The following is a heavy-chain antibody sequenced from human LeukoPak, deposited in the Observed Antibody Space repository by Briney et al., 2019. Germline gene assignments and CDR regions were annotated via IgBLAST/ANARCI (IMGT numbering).Heavy chain of an antibody. D-gene: IGHD6-13*01. Sequence: GGSLRLSCAASGFTADSKYMSCVRQAPGKGLEWVSLIYTGGSTYYADSVRGRFTISRHNSKNTLYLQMNSLRPEDTAVYYCARGFGKAAANVFGGYTMDVWGQGTTVTVSS. CDR1: GFTADSKY. J-gene: IGHJ6*02. CDR3: ARGFGKAAANVFGGYTMDV. CDR2: IYTGGST. V-gene: IGHV3-66*02.